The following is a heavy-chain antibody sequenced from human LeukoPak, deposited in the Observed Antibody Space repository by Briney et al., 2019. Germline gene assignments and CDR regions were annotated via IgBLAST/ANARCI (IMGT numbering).Heavy chain of an antibody. J-gene: IGHJ4*02. CDR1: GGSISSGGYY. CDR2: IYYSGST. V-gene: IGHV4-31*03. D-gene: IGHD5-12*01. Sequence: SETLSLTCTVSGGSISSGGYYWSWIRQHPGKGLEWIGYIYYSGSTYYNPSLKSRVTISVDTSKNQFSLKLSSVTAADTAVYYCAREPTSGREPTSGRPLDYWGQGTLVTVSS. CDR3: AREPTSGREPTSGRPLDY.